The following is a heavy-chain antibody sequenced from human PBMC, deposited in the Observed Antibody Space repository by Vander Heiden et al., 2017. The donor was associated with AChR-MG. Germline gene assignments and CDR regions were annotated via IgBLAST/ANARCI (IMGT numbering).Heavy chain of an antibody. D-gene: IGHD2-15*01. V-gene: IGHV3-30-3*01. CDR2: ISYDGSNK. CDR1: GFTFSSYA. J-gene: IGHJ4*02. Sequence: QVQLVESGGGVVQPGRSLRLSCAASGFTFSSYAMHWVRQAPGKGLEWVAVISYDGSNKYYADSVKGRFTISRDNSKNTLYLQMNSLRAEDTAVYYCARADIVVVVAATRGSLDYWGQGTLVTVSS. CDR3: ARADIVVVVAATRGSLDY.